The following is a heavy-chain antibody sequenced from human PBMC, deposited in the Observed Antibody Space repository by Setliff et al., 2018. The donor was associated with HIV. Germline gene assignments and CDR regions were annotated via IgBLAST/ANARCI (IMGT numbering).Heavy chain of an antibody. J-gene: IGHJ6*03. CDR3: ARDDSHRGYSHGYMVYYYYYYMDV. CDR1: GFTFSSYA. Sequence: GGSLRLSCAASGFTFSSYAMHWVRQAPGKGLEYVSAMSSNGYSTYYANSVKGRFTVSRDNADNSLFLHMNNLRADDTAIYYCARDDSHRGYSHGYMVYYYYYYMDVWGKGTTVTVSS. D-gene: IGHD5-18*01. V-gene: IGHV3-64*01. CDR2: MSSNGYST.